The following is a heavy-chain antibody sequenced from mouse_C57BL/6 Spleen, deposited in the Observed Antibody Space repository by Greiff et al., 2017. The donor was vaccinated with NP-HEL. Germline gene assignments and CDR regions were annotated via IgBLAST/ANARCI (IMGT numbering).Heavy chain of an antibody. CDR2: INPNNGGT. Sequence: EVQLQQSGPELVKPGASVKISCKASGYTFTDYYMNWVKQSHGKSLEWIGDINPNNGGTSYNQKFKGKATLTVDKSSSTAYMELRSLTSEDSAVYYCARPKLGRGFAYWGQGTLVTVSA. D-gene: IGHD4-1*01. J-gene: IGHJ3*01. CDR1: GYTFTDYY. V-gene: IGHV1-26*01. CDR3: ARPKLGRGFAY.